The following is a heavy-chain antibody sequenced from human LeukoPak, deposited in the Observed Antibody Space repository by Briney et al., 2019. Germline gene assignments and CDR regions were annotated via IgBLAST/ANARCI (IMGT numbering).Heavy chain of an antibody. CDR1: GFTFSNYA. V-gene: IGHV3-21*01. CDR3: ARDQSSPTVTTLGYYYYMDV. Sequence: GGSLRLSCAASGFTFSNYAMSWVRQAPGKGLEWVSSISSSSSYIYYADSVKGRFTISRDNAKNSLYLQMNSLRAEDTAVYYCARDQSSPTVTTLGYYYYMDVWGKGTTVTVSS. J-gene: IGHJ6*03. D-gene: IGHD4-17*01. CDR2: ISSSSSYI.